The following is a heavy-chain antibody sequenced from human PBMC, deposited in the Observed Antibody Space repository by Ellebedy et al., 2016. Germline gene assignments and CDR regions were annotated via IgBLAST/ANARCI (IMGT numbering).Heavy chain of an antibody. V-gene: IGHV4-34*01. J-gene: IGHJ4*02. CDR1: GATFSDDF. D-gene: IGHD2/OR15-2a*01. CDR3: AKGLPFKS. CDR2: INRSGTA. Sequence: SETLSLXCAVFGATFSDDFRSWIRQPPGKGLEWIGEINRSGTANYNTSLKGRVTIAADPSKKQFSLDLRDVTAADTAVYYCAKGLPFKSWGQGMLVTVSS.